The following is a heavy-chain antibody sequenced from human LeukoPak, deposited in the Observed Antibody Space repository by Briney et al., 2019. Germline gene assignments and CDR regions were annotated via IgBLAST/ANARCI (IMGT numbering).Heavy chain of an antibody. J-gene: IGHJ4*02. Sequence: SQTLSLTCTVSGASISSGGYYWSWIRQHPGKGLEWIGYIFYSGSTYYNPSLKSRVTISVDTSKNQFSLKLSSVTAADTAVYYCAGATYYYAYSGLPTPGLSDYWGQGTLVTVSS. CDR1: GASISSGGYY. CDR3: AGATYYYAYSGLPTPGLSDY. CDR2: IFYSGST. V-gene: IGHV4-31*03. D-gene: IGHD3-22*01.